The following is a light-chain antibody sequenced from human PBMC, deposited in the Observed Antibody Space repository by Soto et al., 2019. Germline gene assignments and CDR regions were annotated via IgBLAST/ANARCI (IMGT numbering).Light chain of an antibody. V-gene: IGLV2-14*01. CDR1: SSDVGGYNY. CDR3: SSYTRTSAVV. J-gene: IGLJ2*01. CDR2: DVS. Sequence: QSALTQPASVSGSPGQSITISCTGTSSDVGGYNYVSWYQQHPGKAPKLMIYDVSNRPSGVSNRFSGSKSDNTASLAISGIQAEDEADYYCSSYTRTSAVVFGGGTKLTVL.